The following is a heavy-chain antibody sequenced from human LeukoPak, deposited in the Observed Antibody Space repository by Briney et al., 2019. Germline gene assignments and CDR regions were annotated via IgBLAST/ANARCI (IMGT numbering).Heavy chain of an antibody. CDR2: ISSSSSYI. D-gene: IGHD3-22*01. V-gene: IGHV3-21*01. Sequence: GSLRLSCAASGFTFSSYSMNWVRQAPGKGLEWASSISSSSSYIYYADSVKGRFTISRDNAKNSLYLQMNSLRAEDTAVYYCARDMSLGYDSMNYFDYWGQGTLVTVSS. CDR1: GFTFSSYS. J-gene: IGHJ4*02. CDR3: ARDMSLGYDSMNYFDY.